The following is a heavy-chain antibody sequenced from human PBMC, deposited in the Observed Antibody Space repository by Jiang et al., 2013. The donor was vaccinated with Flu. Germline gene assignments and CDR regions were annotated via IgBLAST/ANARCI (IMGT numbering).Heavy chain of an antibody. CDR2: IYYSGST. CDR1: GGSISSSSYY. V-gene: IGHV4-39*07. Sequence: PGLVKPSETLSLTCTVSGGSISSSSYYWGWIRQPPGKGLEWIGSIYYSGSTYYNPSLKSRVTISVDTSKNQFSLKLSSVTAADTAVYYCARSRRITMIVVVISAFDIWGQGTMVTVSS. CDR3: ARSRRITMIVVVISAFDI. D-gene: IGHD3-22*01. J-gene: IGHJ3*02.